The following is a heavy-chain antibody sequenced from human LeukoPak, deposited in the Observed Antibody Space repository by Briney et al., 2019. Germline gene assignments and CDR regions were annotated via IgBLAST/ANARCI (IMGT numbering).Heavy chain of an antibody. CDR1: GGSFSGYY. CDR2: INHSGST. CDR3: ARGRRYSGRIDAFDI. V-gene: IGHV4-34*01. D-gene: IGHD6-13*01. Sequence: SETLSLTCAVYGGSFSGYYWSWIRQPPGKGLEWIGEINHSGSTNYNPSLKSRVTISVDTSKNQFSLKLSSVTAADTALYYCARGRRYSGRIDAFDIWGQGTMVTVSS. J-gene: IGHJ3*02.